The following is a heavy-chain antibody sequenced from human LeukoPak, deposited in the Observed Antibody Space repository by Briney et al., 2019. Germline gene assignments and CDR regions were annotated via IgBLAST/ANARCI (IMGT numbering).Heavy chain of an antibody. J-gene: IGHJ5*01. V-gene: IGHV4-39*07. CDR1: GVSISSGSNY. CDR3: ARDRPLGGKAHLNWFDP. CDR2: IYSSGST. D-gene: IGHD4-23*01. Sequence: PSETLSLTCSVSGVSISSGSNYWGWIRQPPGKTLEWIGSIYSSGSTYYNSSLKSRVIILIDTSKNHFSLTLSSVTAADTAVYYCARDRPLGGKAHLNWFDPWGQGTLVTVSS.